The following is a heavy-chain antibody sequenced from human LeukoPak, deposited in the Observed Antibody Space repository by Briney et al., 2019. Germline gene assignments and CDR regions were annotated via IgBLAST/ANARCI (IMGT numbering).Heavy chain of an antibody. J-gene: IGHJ5*02. Sequence: EASVKVSCKAFGYTFTSNYMHWVRQAPGQGPDWMGVISPSGGSTTYAQKFQGRVTLTRDMSTSTDYLELSSLRSEDTAVYYCARDNSVRDEAWWFNPWGQGTLVTVSS. CDR3: ARDNSVRDEAWWFNP. CDR1: GYTFTSNY. V-gene: IGHV1-46*01. CDR2: ISPSGGST. D-gene: IGHD5-24*01.